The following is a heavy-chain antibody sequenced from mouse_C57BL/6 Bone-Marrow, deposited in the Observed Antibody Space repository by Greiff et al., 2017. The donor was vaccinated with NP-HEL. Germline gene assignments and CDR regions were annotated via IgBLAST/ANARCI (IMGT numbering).Heavy chain of an antibody. CDR2: IHPNSGST. D-gene: IGHD2-4*01. Sequence: QVQLQQSGAELVKPGASVKLSCKASGYTFTSYWMHWVKQRPGQGLEWIGMIHPNSGSTNYNEKFKSKATLTVDKSSSTAYMQLSSLTSEDSAVYYCARSVYDYLAWFAYWGQGTLVTVSA. V-gene: IGHV1-64*01. CDR3: ARSVYDYLAWFAY. CDR1: GYTFTSYW. J-gene: IGHJ3*01.